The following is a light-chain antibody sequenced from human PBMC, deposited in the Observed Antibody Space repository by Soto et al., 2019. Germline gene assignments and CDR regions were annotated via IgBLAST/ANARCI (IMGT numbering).Light chain of an antibody. J-gene: IGKJ4*01. CDR2: KAS. Sequence: DIQMTQSPSTLSASVGDRVTITCRASQSISYWLAWYQQRPGKAPRLLIYKASSLQSGVPSRFSGSGSGTEFTLTISSLQPDDFATYFCLQDNYYPLTFGGGTKVEI. CDR1: QSISYW. V-gene: IGKV1-5*03. CDR3: LQDNYYPLT.